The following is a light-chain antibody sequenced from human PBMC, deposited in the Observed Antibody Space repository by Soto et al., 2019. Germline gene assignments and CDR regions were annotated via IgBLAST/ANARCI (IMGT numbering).Light chain of an antibody. Sequence: EIVLTQSPATLSLSPGERATLSCRASQNVSTYLAWYQQKPGQAPRLLIYDASNRATGIPARFSGSGSVTDFTLTISSLEPEAFAVYYCQQRTNWLTFGPGTKVDIK. CDR3: QQRTNWLT. J-gene: IGKJ3*01. CDR1: QNVSTY. V-gene: IGKV3-11*01. CDR2: DAS.